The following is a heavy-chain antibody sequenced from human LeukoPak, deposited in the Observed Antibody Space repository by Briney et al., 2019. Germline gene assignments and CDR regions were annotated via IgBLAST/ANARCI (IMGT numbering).Heavy chain of an antibody. CDR2: ISYDGNNK. CDR1: GFTFSSYA. D-gene: IGHD6-19*01. Sequence: GGSLRLSCAASGFTFSSYAMHWVRQAPGKGLEWVAVISYDGNNKYYADSVKGRFTISRDNSKNTLYLQMNSLRAEDTAVYYCARDSSGWHYYFDYWGQGTLVTVSS. CDR3: ARDSSGWHYYFDY. J-gene: IGHJ4*02. V-gene: IGHV3-30*14.